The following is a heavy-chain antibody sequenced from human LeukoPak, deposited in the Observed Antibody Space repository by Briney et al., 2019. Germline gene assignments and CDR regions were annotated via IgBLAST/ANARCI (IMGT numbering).Heavy chain of an antibody. J-gene: IGHJ4*02. CDR1: GYTLTELS. V-gene: IGHV1-24*01. CDR2: FDPEDGET. D-gene: IGHD3-10*01. Sequence: ASVKVSCKVSGYTLTELSMHWVRQAPGKGLEWMGGFDPEDGETIYAQKFQGRVTMTEDTSTDTAYMELSSLRSEDTAVYYCATVGRYYYGSGSLPWGQGTLVTVSS. CDR3: ATVGRYYYGSGSLP.